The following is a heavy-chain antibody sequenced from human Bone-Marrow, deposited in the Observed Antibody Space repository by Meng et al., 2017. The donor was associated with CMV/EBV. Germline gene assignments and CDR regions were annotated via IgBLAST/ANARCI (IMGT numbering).Heavy chain of an antibody. V-gene: IGHV4-34*01. CDR1: GGSFSGYY. CDR2: INHSGST. J-gene: IGHJ3*02. D-gene: IGHD3-22*01. Sequence: SETLSLTCAVYGGSFSGYYWSWIRQPPGKGLEWIGEINHSGSTNYNPSLKSRVTISVDTSKNQFSLKLSSVTAADTAVYYCARRARSIVVVIKGRDKDAFDIWGQGTMVTVSS. CDR3: ARRARSIVVVIKGRDKDAFDI.